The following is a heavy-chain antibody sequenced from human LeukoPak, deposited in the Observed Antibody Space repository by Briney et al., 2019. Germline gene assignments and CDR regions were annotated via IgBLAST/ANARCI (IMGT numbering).Heavy chain of an antibody. Sequence: SETLSLTCTVSGGSISIYYWSWIRQPPGKGLEWIGYIYDSGSTYYNPSLKSRVTISVDTSKNQFSLKVSSVTAADTAVYYCARHIGGRYYYYYMDVWGKGTTVTISS. CDR2: IYDSGST. V-gene: IGHV4-59*08. D-gene: IGHD3-16*02. CDR1: GGSISIYY. J-gene: IGHJ6*03. CDR3: ARHIGGRYYYYYMDV.